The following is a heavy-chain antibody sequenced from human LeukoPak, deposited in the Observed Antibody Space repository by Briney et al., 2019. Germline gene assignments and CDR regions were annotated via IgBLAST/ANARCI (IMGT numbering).Heavy chain of an antibody. J-gene: IGHJ3*02. CDR1: GYTLTELS. CDR3: ATDVLGYCSSTSCETFDI. CDR2: FYLEDGET. Sequence: ASVNVSCTVSGYTLTELSMHWVRQAPGKRLEWMGGFYLEDGETIYAQKFQGRVTMTEDTSTDTAYMELSSLRSEDTAVYYCATDVLGYCSSTSCETFDIWGQGTMVTVSS. D-gene: IGHD2-2*01. V-gene: IGHV1-24*01.